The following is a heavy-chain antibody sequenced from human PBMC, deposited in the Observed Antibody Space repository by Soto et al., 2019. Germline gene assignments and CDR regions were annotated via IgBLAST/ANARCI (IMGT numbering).Heavy chain of an antibody. CDR3: ARSGYLPYYYGMDV. V-gene: IGHV4-30-4*01. Sequence: SETLSLTCTVSGGSISSGDYYWSWIRQHPGKGLEWIGYIYYSGSTYYNPSLKSRVTISVDTSKNQFSLKLSSVTAADTAVYYCARSGYLPYYYGMDVWGQGTTVTVSS. CDR1: GGSISSGDYY. CDR2: IYYSGST. D-gene: IGHD3-22*01. J-gene: IGHJ6*02.